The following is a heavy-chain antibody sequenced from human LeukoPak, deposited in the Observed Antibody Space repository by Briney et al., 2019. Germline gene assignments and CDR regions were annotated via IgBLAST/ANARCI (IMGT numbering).Heavy chain of an antibody. D-gene: IGHD3-9*01. V-gene: IGHV4-34*01. Sequence: SETLSLTCAVYGGSFSGYYWSWIRQPPGKGLEWIGEINHSGSTNYNPSLKSRVTISVDTSKNQFSLKLSSVTAADTAVYYCARQADYDILTGYYYYFGYWGQGTLVTVSS. J-gene: IGHJ4*02. CDR2: INHSGST. CDR1: GGSFSGYY. CDR3: ARQADYDILTGYYYYFGY.